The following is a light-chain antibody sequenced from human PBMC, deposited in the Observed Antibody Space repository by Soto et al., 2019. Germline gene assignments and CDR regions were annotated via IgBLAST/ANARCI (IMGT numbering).Light chain of an antibody. CDR2: GVS. CDR3: QHYNNWPLT. Sequence: EIVMTQSPATLSVSPGERATLSCRASQSVSSSLAWYQQKPGQAPRLLIYGVSTRATGVPARFSGSGSGTEFTLTISSLQSEDFAVYCCQHYNNWPLTFGGGTKVAIK. J-gene: IGKJ4*01. V-gene: IGKV3-15*01. CDR1: QSVSSS.